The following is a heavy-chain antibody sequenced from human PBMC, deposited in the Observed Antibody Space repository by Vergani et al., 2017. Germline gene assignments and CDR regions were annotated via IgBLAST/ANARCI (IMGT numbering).Heavy chain of an antibody. CDR1: GFTFDDYA. CDR2: ISWNSGSI. V-gene: IGHV3-9*01. CDR3: TTDPPLAGTSYYYYYYGMDV. D-gene: IGHD6-19*01. J-gene: IGHJ6*02. Sequence: EVQLVESGGGLVQPGRSLRLSCAASGFTFDDYAMHWVRQAPGKGLEWVSGISWNSGSIGYADSVKGRFTISRDNAKNSLYLQMNSLRAEDTALYYCTTDPPLAGTSYYYYYYGMDVWGQGTTVTVS.